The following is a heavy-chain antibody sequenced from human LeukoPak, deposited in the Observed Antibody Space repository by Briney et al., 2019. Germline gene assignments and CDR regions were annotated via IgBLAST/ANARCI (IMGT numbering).Heavy chain of an antibody. D-gene: IGHD1-26*01. Sequence: ASVKVSSKVSGYIFTGYYMHWVRQAPGQGLEWMGWINPNSGGTNSAQKFQGRVTMTRDTSISTAYMELSRLTSDDTAVYYCARHPYSGSYHFDYWGQGTLVTVSS. V-gene: IGHV1-2*02. CDR2: INPNSGGT. CDR1: GYIFTGYY. J-gene: IGHJ4*02. CDR3: ARHPYSGSYHFDY.